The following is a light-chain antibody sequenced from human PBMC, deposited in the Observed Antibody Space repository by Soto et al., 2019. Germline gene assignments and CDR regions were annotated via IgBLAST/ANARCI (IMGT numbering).Light chain of an antibody. CDR3: QQYDNRPPYT. Sequence: DIQMTQSPSSLSASVGDRVTITCQASQDISNYLNWYQQKPGKAPKLLIYDASNLETGVPSRFSGSGSGTDFTVTISRLQPEDIATYYCQQYDNRPPYTFGQWTKLEIK. CDR1: QDISNY. CDR2: DAS. J-gene: IGKJ2*01. V-gene: IGKV1-33*01.